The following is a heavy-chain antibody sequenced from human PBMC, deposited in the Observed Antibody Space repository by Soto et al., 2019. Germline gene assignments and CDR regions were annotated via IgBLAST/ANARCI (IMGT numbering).Heavy chain of an antibody. V-gene: IGHV1-46*01. D-gene: IGHD3-3*01. CDR1: GYTFTSYY. CDR3: ARDYDFWSGYGGGMDV. Sequence: WASVKVSCKASGYTFTSYYMHWVRQAPGQGLEWMGIINPSGGSTSYAQKFQGRVTMTRDTSTSTVYTELSSLRSEDTAVYYCARDYDFWSGYGGGMDVWGQGTTVTVSS. J-gene: IGHJ6*02. CDR2: INPSGGST.